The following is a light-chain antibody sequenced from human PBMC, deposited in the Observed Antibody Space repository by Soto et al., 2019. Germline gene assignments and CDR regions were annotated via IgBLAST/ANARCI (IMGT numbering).Light chain of an antibody. CDR1: HSVLYSSNNKKY. CDR3: QQYYSNTLT. CDR2: WAS. Sequence: DIVITQCPDSLAVSLGDGAAINCKSSHSVLYSSNNKKYLVWYQKKPGQPPKVLIYWASTRESGVPERFSGSGYGTDLTLTISSMQDEDVEVYYCQQYYSNTLTFGGGTQVDIK. J-gene: IGKJ4*01. V-gene: IGKV4-1*01.